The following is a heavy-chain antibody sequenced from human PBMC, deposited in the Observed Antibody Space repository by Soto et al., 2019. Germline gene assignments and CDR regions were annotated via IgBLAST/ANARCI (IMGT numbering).Heavy chain of an antibody. CDR2: INHSGST. J-gene: IGHJ5*02. D-gene: IGHD6-19*01. CDR1: GGSFSGYY. CDR3: ARGPRAVAATPLYNWFDP. V-gene: IGHV4-34*01. Sequence: LSLTCAVYGGSFSGYYWSWIRQPPGKGLEWIGEINHSGSTNYNPSLKSRVTISVDTSKNQFSLKLSSVTAADTAVYYCARGPRAVAATPLYNWFDPWGQGTLVTVSS.